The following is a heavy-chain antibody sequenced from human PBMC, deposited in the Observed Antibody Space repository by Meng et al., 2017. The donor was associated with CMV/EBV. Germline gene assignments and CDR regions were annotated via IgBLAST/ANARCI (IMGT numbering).Heavy chain of an antibody. CDR3: ARDSRGYYSSRNNGYDY. CDR2: ILPLFGAS. Sequence: FRNSALRYVRPAPGPGLDLMGVILPLFGASLSAPNFQCRVPITMDESTDTVYMEMSGVRSEDPALYYCARDSRGYYSSRNNGYDYWGQGTLVTVSS. J-gene: IGHJ4*02. CDR1: FRNSA. V-gene: IGHV1-69*05. D-gene: IGHD3-10*01.